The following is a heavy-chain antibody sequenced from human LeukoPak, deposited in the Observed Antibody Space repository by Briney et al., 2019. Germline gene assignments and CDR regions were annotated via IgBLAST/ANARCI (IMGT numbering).Heavy chain of an antibody. J-gene: IGHJ6*03. CDR2: IYSGGST. CDR3: ARGDRDYYYYYYMDV. V-gene: IGHV3-66*02. CDR1: GFTVSSNY. Sequence: TGGSLRLSCAASGFTVSSNYMSWVRQAPGKGLEWVSVIYSGGSTYYADSVKGRFTISRDNSKNTLYLQMNSLGAEDTAVYYCARGDRDYYYYYYMDVWGKGTTVTVSS.